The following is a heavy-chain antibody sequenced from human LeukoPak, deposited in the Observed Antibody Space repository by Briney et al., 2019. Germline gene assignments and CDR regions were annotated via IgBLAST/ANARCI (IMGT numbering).Heavy chain of an antibody. Sequence: SETLSLTCTVSGGSISTSSYYWGWIRQPAGKGLEWIGRIYTSGSTNYNPSLKSRVTISVDTSKNQFSLKLSSVTAADTAVYYCARGIVASHAFDIWGQGTMVTVSS. D-gene: IGHD5-12*01. V-gene: IGHV4-61*02. CDR2: IYTSGST. CDR1: GGSISTSSYY. J-gene: IGHJ3*02. CDR3: ARGIVASHAFDI.